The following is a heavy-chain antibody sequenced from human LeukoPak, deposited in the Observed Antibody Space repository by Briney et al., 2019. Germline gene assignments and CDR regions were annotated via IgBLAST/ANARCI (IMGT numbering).Heavy chain of an antibody. CDR2: IYYSGST. D-gene: IGHD3-22*01. J-gene: IGHJ4*02. CDR1: GGSISSGSYY. Sequence: PSETLSLTCTVSGGSISSGSYYWSWIRQPPGKGLEWIGYIYYSGSTNYNPSLKSRVTISVDTSKNQFSLKLSSVTAADTAVYYCARAQSKSLYYYDSSGYLDYWGQGTLVTVSS. V-gene: IGHV4-61*01. CDR3: ARAQSKSLYYYDSSGYLDY.